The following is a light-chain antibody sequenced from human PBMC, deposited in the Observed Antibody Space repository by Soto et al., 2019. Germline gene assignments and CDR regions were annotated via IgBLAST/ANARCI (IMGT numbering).Light chain of an antibody. J-gene: IGKJ1*01. CDR3: QQYATSPWT. Sequence: EIMLTQSPGTLSLSPGDRATLSCRASQSVASNFLAWYQQKPGQAPRLLIYGASSGATGIPDRFSGSGSGTDFTLTISRLEAEDFAVYYCQQYATSPWTFGQGTKVEIK. CDR1: QSVASNF. V-gene: IGKV3-20*01. CDR2: GAS.